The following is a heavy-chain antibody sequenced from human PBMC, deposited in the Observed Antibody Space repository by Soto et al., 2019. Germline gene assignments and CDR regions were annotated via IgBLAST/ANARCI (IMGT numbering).Heavy chain of an antibody. CDR3: TVVKRWVQYSTSGYWFDP. V-gene: IGHV3-15*01. D-gene: IGHD1-26*01. J-gene: IGHJ5*02. Sequence: EMHLVDSGGGLVKPGGSLRLSCAASGFTFSHAWMSWVRQAPGKGLEWVGRIKSRADGGTKDYGAPVRGRFTISRDDSENMLYLQMNSLKTEDTAVYYCTVVKRWVQYSTSGYWFDPWGPGTLVTVSS. CDR2: IKSRADGGTK. CDR1: GFTFSHAW.